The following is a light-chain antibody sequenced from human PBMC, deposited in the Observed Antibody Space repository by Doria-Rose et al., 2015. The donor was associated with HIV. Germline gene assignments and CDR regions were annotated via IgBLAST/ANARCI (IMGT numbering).Light chain of an antibody. CDR1: QSLLYTSKNY. V-gene: IGKV4-1*01. J-gene: IGKJ3*01. CDR3: QQYDVTPS. CDR2: WAS. Sequence: TQSPESLGMSLGERATLNCKSNQSLLYTSKNYLAWYQHKPVQPPNLLLYWASTRQSVLPARFSGSGSGTDFTLTISSLEAEDVAVYYCQQYDVTPSFGPGTTVDIK.